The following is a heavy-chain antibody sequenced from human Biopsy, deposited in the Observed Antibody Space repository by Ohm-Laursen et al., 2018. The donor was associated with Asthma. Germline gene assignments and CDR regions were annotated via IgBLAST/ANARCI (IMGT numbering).Heavy chain of an antibody. D-gene: IGHD3-10*01. CDR2: ISVYNGKT. CDR1: GYTFNSAG. Sequence: VASVKVSCKASGYTFNSAGITWVRQDPGQGLEWMGWISVYNGKTKVAQKLQERVTMITDTSTSTVYMELRSLRSDGTAVYFCARAVDYSHYYGIDVWGQGTTVTVS. J-gene: IGHJ6*02. CDR3: ARAVDYSHYYGIDV. V-gene: IGHV1-18*01.